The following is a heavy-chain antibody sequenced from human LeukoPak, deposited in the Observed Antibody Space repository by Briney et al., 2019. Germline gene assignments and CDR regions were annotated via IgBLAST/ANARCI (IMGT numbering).Heavy chain of an antibody. Sequence: GGSLRLSCAASGFTLSSYGMHWVRQAPGKGLEWVAVVSYDGSSKYYADSVKGRFTISRDNSKNTLYLQMNSLRAEDTAVYYCAKDRDSSSWYFDYWGQGTLVTVSS. J-gene: IGHJ4*02. CDR2: VSYDGSSK. CDR3: AKDRDSSSWYFDY. V-gene: IGHV3-30*18. CDR1: GFTLSSYG. D-gene: IGHD6-13*01.